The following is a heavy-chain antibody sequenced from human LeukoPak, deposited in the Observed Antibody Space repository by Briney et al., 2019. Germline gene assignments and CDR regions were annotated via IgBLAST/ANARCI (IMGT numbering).Heavy chain of an antibody. CDR1: GFTFSSYA. CDR3: ANVKYSSSWYYFDY. J-gene: IGHJ4*02. D-gene: IGHD6-13*01. V-gene: IGHV3-23*01. Sequence: HAGGSLRLSCAASGFTFSSYAMSWVRQAPGKGLEWVSAISGSGGSTYYADSVKGRFTISRDNSKSTLYLQMNSLRAEDTAVYYCANVKYSSSWYYFDYWGQGTLVTVSS. CDR2: ISGSGGST.